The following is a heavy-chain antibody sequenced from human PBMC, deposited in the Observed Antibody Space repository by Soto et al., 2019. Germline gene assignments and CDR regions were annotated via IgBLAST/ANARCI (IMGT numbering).Heavy chain of an antibody. V-gene: IGHV3-30*18. CDR3: AKLVDKSLDDY. CDR1: GFTFSTSD. CDR2: VSYDERNI. J-gene: IGHJ4*02. Sequence: PGGSLRLSCVASGFTFSTSDMHWVRQAPGQGLEWVAVVSYDERNIYYADSAKGRFSVSRDNSKNTLFLHMNSLRAEDTAVYFCAKLVDKSLDDYWGQGALVTVSS. D-gene: IGHD3-16*01.